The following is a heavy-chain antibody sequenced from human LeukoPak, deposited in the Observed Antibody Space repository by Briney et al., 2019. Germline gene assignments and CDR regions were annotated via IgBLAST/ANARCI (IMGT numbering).Heavy chain of an antibody. Sequence: QTGRSLRLSCAASGFTFSSYAMHWLRQAPGKGLEWVAVISYDGSNKYYADSVKGRFTISRDNSKNTLYLQMNSLRAEDTAVYYCARGGQLLHNWFDPWGQGTLVTVSS. D-gene: IGHD2-2*01. CDR3: ARGGQLLHNWFDP. CDR2: ISYDGSNK. V-gene: IGHV3-30-3*01. J-gene: IGHJ5*02. CDR1: GFTFSSYA.